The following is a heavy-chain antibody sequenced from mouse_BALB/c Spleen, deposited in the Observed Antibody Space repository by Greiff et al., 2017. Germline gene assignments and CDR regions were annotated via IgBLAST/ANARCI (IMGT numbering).Heavy chain of an antibody. CDR3: ARQGDGTTVEERDREY. CDR1: GFTFSSYC. V-gene: IGHV5-6*01. J-gene: IGHJ2*01. D-gene: IGHD1-1*01. Sequence: EVTLMESGGDLVKPGGSLKLSCAASGFTFSSYCMSWVRQTPDKRLEWVATISSGGSYTYYPDSVKGRFPISSDNANNTLYLQMSSLKSEDTAMYYCARQGDGTTVEERDREYGGQGTTLTVAA. CDR2: ISSGGSYT.